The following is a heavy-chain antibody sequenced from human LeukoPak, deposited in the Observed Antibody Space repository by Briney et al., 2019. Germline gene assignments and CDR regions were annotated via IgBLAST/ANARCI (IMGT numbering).Heavy chain of an antibody. CDR1: GYTFTSYD. CDR2: MNPNSGNT. J-gene: IGHJ4*01. CDR3: ATSRGSSTSCYDY. V-gene: IGHV1-8*03. D-gene: IGHD2-2*01. Sequence: GASVKVSCKASGYTFTSYDINWVRQATGQGLGWMGWMNPNSGNTGYAQKFQGRVTITRNTSISTAYMELSSLRSEDTAVYYCATSRGSSTSCYDYWGHGTLVTVSS.